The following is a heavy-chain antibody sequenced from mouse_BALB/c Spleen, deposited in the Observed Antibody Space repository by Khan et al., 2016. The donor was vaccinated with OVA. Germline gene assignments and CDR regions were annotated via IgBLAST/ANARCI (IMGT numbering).Heavy chain of an antibody. D-gene: IGHD2-14*01. J-gene: IGHJ4*01. CDR3: ARADYRYDGYYAMDY. Sequence: QVQLKQSGPGLVAPSQSLSITCTVSGFSLSRYNIHWVRQPPGKGLEWLGMIWGGGGTDYNSTLKSRLSIMKDNSKSQVLLKMNSLQTDDTAMYYCARADYRYDGYYAMDYWGQGTSVTVSS. V-gene: IGHV2-6-4*01. CDR1: GFSLSRYN. CDR2: IWGGGGT.